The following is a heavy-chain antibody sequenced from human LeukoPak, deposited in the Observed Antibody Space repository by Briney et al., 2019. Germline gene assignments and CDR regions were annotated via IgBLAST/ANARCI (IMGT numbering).Heavy chain of an antibody. Sequence: KASETLSLTCAVYGGSFSGYSWSWIRQPPGRGLEWIGEINPGGSTNYNPSLKSRVTISVDTSKNQFSLKLSSVTAADTAVYYCARDIHAVSGWYPGWFDPWGQGTLVTVSS. CDR2: INPGGST. V-gene: IGHV4-34*01. J-gene: IGHJ5*02. CDR1: GGSFSGYS. D-gene: IGHD6-19*01. CDR3: ARDIHAVSGWYPGWFDP.